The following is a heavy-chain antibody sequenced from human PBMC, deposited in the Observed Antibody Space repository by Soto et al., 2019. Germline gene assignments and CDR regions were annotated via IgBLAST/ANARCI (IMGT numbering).Heavy chain of an antibody. CDR2: IIPIFGTA. CDR3: ARGTLITMVRGVRFEGSVVYYYGMDV. CDR1: GGTFSSYA. D-gene: IGHD3-10*01. V-gene: IGHV1-69*01. J-gene: IGHJ6*02. Sequence: QVQLVQSGAEVKKPGSSVKVSCKASGGTFSSYAISWVRQAPGQGLEWMGGIIPIFGTANYAQKFQGRVTITADESTSTDYMELGSLGSEDTAVDYCARGTLITMVRGVRFEGSVVYYYGMDVWGQGTTVTVSS.